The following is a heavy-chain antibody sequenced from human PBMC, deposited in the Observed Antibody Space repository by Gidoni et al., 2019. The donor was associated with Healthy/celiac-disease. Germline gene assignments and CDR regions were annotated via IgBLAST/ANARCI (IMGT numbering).Heavy chain of an antibody. J-gene: IGHJ4*02. D-gene: IGHD5-18*01. CDR2: IYYSGST. V-gene: IGHV4-31*03. CDR1: GGSLRSGGYY. CDR3: ARVSPRYSYGFVDY. Sequence: QVQLQESGPGLVKPSQTLSLTCTVSGGSLRSGGYYWSWIRQHPGKGLEWIGYIYYSGSTYYNPSLKSRVTISVDTSKNQFSLKLSSVTAADTAVYYCARVSPRYSYGFVDYWGQGTLVTVSS.